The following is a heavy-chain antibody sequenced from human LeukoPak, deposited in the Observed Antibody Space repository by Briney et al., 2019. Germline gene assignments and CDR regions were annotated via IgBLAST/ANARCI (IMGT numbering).Heavy chain of an antibody. CDR2: FDPEDGET. CDR1: GYTLTELS. D-gene: IGHD6-19*01. V-gene: IGHV1-24*01. Sequence: ASVKVSCKVSGYTLTELSMHWVRQAPGKGLEWMGGFDPEDGETIYARKFQGRVTMTEDTSTDTAYMELSSLRSEDTAVYYCATYQGSGWYYFDYWGQGTLVTVSS. CDR3: ATYQGSGWYYFDY. J-gene: IGHJ4*02.